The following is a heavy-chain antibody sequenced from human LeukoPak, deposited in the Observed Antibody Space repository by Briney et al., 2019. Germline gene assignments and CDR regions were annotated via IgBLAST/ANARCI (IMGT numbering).Heavy chain of an antibody. D-gene: IGHD1-1*01. CDR3: ARTLIGYGGYYYYYMDV. V-gene: IGHV3-48*03. Sequence: GSLRLSCAASGFTFSSYEMNWVRQAPGKGLEWVSYISSSGSTIYYADSVKGRFTISRDNAKNSLYLQMNSLRAEDTAVYYCARTLIGYGGYYYYYMDVWGKGTTVTISS. CDR2: ISSSGSTI. J-gene: IGHJ6*03. CDR1: GFTFSSYE.